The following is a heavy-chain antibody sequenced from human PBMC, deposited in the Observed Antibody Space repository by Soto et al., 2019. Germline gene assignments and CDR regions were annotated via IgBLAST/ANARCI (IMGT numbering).Heavy chain of an antibody. CDR2: ISSSSSYI. J-gene: IGHJ4*02. CDR3: VRVGIWSFRQPAIDS. Sequence: GGSLRLSCAASGFTFSSYSMNWVRQAPGKGLEWVSSISSSSSYIYYADSVKGRFTISRDNAKNSLYLQMNSLRAEDTAVYYCVRVGIWSFRQPAIDSLGQGTLVSVCS. CDR1: GFTFSSYS. D-gene: IGHD6-13*01. V-gene: IGHV3-21*01.